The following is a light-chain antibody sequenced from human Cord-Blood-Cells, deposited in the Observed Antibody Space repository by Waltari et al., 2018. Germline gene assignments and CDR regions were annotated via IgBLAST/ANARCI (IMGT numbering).Light chain of an antibody. Sequence: DIQMTQSPSTLSASIGDRVTITCRASQSISSWLAWYQQKPGKAPKLLIYDASSLESGVPSLFSGSGSGTEFTLTISSLQPDDFATYCQQYNSYSRGYTFGQGTKLEIK. CDR2: DAS. CDR1: QSISSW. J-gene: IGKJ2*01. V-gene: IGKV1-5*01. CDR3: QQYNSYSRGYT.